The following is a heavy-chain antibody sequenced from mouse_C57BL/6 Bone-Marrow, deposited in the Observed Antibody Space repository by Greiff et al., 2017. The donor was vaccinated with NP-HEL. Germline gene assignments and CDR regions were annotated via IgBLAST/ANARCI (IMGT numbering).Heavy chain of an antibody. D-gene: IGHD1-1*01. V-gene: IGHV14-2*01. Sequence: VHVKQSGAELVKPGASVKLSCTASGFNIKDYYMHWVKQRTEQGLEWIGRIDPEDGETKYAPKFQGKATITADTSSNTAYLQLSSLTSEDTAVYYCALTYYYGSSYDAMDYWGQGTSVTVSS. CDR2: IDPEDGET. CDR3: ALTYYYGSSYDAMDY. CDR1: GFNIKDYY. J-gene: IGHJ4*01.